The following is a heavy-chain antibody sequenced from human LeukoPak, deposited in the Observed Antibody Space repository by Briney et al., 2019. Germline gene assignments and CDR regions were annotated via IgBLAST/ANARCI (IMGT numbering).Heavy chain of an antibody. CDR1: GGTFSSYA. J-gene: IGHJ4*02. Sequence: GASVKVSCKASGGTFSSYAISWVRQAPGQGLEWMGWINPYSGDTDSAQKFQGRVTVTRDTSITTAYMDLSRLRSDDTAVYYCARANGGGAYYPFDYWGQGALVTVSS. CDR2: INPYSGDT. D-gene: IGHD2-21*02. CDR3: ARANGGGAYYPFDY. V-gene: IGHV1-2*02.